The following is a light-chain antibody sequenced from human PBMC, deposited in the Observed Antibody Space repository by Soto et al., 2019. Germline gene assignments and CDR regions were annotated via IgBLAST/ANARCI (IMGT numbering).Light chain of an antibody. CDR1: QSVSSN. Sequence: EIVMTQSPATLSVSPGERATLSCRASQSVSSNLAWYQQKPGQAPRLLIYGASTRATGIPARFSGSGSGTKFTLTISSLQSADFAIDYCQHYNNWPPWTFGQGTKVEIK. J-gene: IGKJ1*01. CDR2: GAS. V-gene: IGKV3-15*01. CDR3: QHYNNWPPWT.